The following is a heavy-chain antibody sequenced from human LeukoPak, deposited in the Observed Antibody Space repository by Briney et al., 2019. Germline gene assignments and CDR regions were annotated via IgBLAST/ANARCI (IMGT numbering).Heavy chain of an antibody. D-gene: IGHD6-13*01. J-gene: IGHJ6*02. Sequence: ASVKVSCKASGYTFTAYYMHWVRQAPGQGLEWMGWINPSSGDTKYAQKFQGRVTMTRDTSISTAYMELSRLRSDDTAVHYCARDPIVAAGYYYGMDVWGQGTTVTVSS. CDR1: GYTFTAYY. CDR2: INPSSGDT. CDR3: ARDPIVAAGYYYGMDV. V-gene: IGHV1-2*02.